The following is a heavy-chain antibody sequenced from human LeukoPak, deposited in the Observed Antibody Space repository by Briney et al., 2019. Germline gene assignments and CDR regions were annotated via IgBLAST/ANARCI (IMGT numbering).Heavy chain of an antibody. Sequence: PGGSLRLSCAASGFTFSSYSMNWVRQAPGKGLEWVSSIGNSISYRYYADSVKGRFTISRDNSKNTLYLQMNSLRAEDTAVYYCAKDGERLLWFGELLYNPPHFDYWGQGTLVTVSS. CDR2: IGNSISYR. CDR1: GFTFSSYS. CDR3: AKDGERLLWFGELLYNPPHFDY. J-gene: IGHJ4*02. V-gene: IGHV3-21*01. D-gene: IGHD3-10*01.